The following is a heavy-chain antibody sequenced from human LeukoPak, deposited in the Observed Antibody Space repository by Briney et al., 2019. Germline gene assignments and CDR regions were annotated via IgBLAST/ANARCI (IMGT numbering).Heavy chain of an antibody. CDR1: GFTFSNYL. CDR3: AMALDY. J-gene: IGHJ4*02. Sequence: PGGSLRLSCVASGFTFSNYLMNWVRQAPGKGLEWVSGISHSGSSIYYAHSVKGRFTISRDNSKNALYLQMDRLRVEDTAVYYCAMALDYWGQGTLVTVSS. V-gene: IGHV3-23*01. CDR2: ISHSGSSI.